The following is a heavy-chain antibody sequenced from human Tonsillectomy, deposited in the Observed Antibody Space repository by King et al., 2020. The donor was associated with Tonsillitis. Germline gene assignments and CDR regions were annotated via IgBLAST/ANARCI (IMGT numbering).Heavy chain of an antibody. CDR3: VRDRLPGPISGEFDY. D-gene: IGHD3-3*02. V-gene: IGHV3-30-3*01. CDR1: GFIVSTYA. Sequence: VQLVESGGGVVQPGRSLRLSCGASGFIVSTYAMHCVRQAPGTGLRWVAVVSFDGINKYYPDSVKGRFTISRDKYNNTLFLQMNSLRAEDTAVYYCVRDRLPGPISGEFDYWGQGTLVTVSS. J-gene: IGHJ4*02. CDR2: VSFDGINK.